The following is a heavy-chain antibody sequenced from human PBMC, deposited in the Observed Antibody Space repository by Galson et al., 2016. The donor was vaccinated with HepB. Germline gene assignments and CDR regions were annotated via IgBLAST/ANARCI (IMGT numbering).Heavy chain of an antibody. CDR1: GYSISSGYY. CDR3: ASDPHYYDGSGYSPWWYFDL. J-gene: IGHJ2*01. D-gene: IGHD3-22*01. Sequence: SETLSLTCTVSGYSISSGYYWGWIRQPPGKRLEWIGSIYHSGSTYYNPSLKRRVTISVDTSKTQFSLKLKSVTAADTAVYFCASDPHYYDGSGYSPWWYFDLWGRGTLVRVSS. V-gene: IGHV4-38-2*02. CDR2: IYHSGST.